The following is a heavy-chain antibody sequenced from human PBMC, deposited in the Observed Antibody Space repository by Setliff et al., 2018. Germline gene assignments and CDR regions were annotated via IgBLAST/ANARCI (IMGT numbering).Heavy chain of an antibody. CDR1: GFTFSSYW. D-gene: IGHD2-15*01. J-gene: IGHJ6*03. Sequence: GGSLRLSCAASGFTFSSYWMHWVSQVPGKGLVWVSRINNDGSSGDYADSVKGRFTISRDNFKNTLYLQMSSLRVEDTAVYYCAKDVGRGSGYYYYTDVWGKGTTVTVSS. V-gene: IGHV3-74*01. CDR3: AKDVGRGSGYYYYTDV. CDR2: INNDGSSG.